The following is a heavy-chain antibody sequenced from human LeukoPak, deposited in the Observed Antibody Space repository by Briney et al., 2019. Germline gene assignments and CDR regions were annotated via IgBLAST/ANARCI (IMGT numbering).Heavy chain of an antibody. CDR3: AKGAGYSGHDLSSYFDY. CDR1: EFTFSSYA. J-gene: IGHJ4*02. Sequence: GGSLRLSCAASEFTFSSYAMSWVREAPGKGVEGGSAISGSAGGTYYADSVKGRFTISRDNSKNTLYLLMHSLRAEDTAVYYCAKGAGYSGHDLSSYFDYWGQGILVTVSS. CDR2: ISGSAGGT. V-gene: IGHV3-23*01. D-gene: IGHD5-12*01.